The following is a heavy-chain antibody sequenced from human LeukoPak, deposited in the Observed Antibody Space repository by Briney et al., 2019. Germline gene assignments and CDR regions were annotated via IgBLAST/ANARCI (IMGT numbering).Heavy chain of an antibody. CDR2: IFYSGNT. CDR1: GGSISDYY. Sequence: SETLSLTCTISGGSISDYYWSWIRQPPGKGLEWIGYIFYSGNTNYNPSLQSRVTMSVDTSMNQFSLTLYFVTAADTAVYYCARTASYDYVWGSYRTPHHYFDYWGQGTLVTVSS. V-gene: IGHV4-59*08. CDR3: ARTASYDYVWGSYRTPHHYFDY. D-gene: IGHD3-16*02. J-gene: IGHJ4*02.